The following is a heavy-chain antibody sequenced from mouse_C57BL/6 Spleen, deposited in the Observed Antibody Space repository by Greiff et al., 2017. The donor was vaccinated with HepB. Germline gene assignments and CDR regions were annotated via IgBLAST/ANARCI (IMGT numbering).Heavy chain of an antibody. CDR2: ISYDGSN. J-gene: IGHJ1*03. CDR3: ARGYSNYYWYFDV. Sequence: VQLKESGPGLVKPSQSLSLTCSVTGYSITSGYYWNWIRQFPGNKLEWMGYISYDGSNNYNPSLKNRISITRDTSKNQFFLKLNSVTTEDTATYYCARGYSNYYWYFDVWGTGTTVTVSS. V-gene: IGHV3-6*01. D-gene: IGHD2-5*01. CDR1: GYSITSGYY.